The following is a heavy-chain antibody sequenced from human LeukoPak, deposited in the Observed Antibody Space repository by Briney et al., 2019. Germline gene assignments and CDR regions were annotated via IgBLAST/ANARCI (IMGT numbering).Heavy chain of an antibody. CDR3: ARDSVGATRFDP. V-gene: IGHV3-66*01. J-gene: IGHJ5*02. CDR2: VYSGGLT. Sequence: TGGSLRLSCAASGFIVSENYMSWVRQAPGKGLEWVSTVYSGGLTFYADPVKGRFTISRDNSKNTLYLQMNSLRAEDTAVYYCARDSVGATRFDPWGQGTLVTVSS. CDR1: GFIVSENY. D-gene: IGHD1-26*01.